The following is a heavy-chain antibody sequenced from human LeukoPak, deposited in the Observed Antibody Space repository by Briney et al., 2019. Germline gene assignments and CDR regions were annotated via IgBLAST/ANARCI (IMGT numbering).Heavy chain of an antibody. CDR1: GYTFTTYG. CDR2: ISTYNGDT. Sequence: GASVKVSCKASGYTFTTYGITWVRQAPGQGLEWMGWISTYNGDTNYARKLHGRVTMTTDTSTSTAYMELRSLRSDDTAVYYCATYGGNSAPYFDYWGQGTLVTVSS. CDR3: ATYGGNSAPYFDY. J-gene: IGHJ4*02. V-gene: IGHV1-18*01. D-gene: IGHD4-23*01.